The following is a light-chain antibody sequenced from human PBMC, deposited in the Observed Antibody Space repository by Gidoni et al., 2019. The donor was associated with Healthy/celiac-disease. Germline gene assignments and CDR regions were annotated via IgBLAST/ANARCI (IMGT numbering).Light chain of an antibody. CDR2: AAS. Sequence: DIQLTQSPSFLSASVGDRVTITCWASQCIRSYLAWYQQKPGKAPKLLIYAASTLQSGVPSRFSCSGSVTEFTLTISSLQPEDFATYYCQQLNSYPYTFGQGTKLEIK. CDR3: QQLNSYPYT. CDR1: QCIRSY. J-gene: IGKJ2*01. V-gene: IGKV1-9*01.